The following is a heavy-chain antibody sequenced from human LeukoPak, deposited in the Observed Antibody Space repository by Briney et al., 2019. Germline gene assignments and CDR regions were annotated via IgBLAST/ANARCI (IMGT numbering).Heavy chain of an antibody. CDR1: GGSFSGYY. J-gene: IGHJ6*03. Sequence: SETLSLTCAVYGGSFSGYYWSWIRQPPGKGLEWIGEINHSGSTNHNPSLKSRVTISVDTSKNQFSLKLSSVTAADTAVYYCAREQRYGSGSYYNWVYYYYMDVWGKGTTVTVSS. V-gene: IGHV4-34*01. CDR2: INHSGST. CDR3: AREQRYGSGSYYNWVYYYYMDV. D-gene: IGHD3-10*01.